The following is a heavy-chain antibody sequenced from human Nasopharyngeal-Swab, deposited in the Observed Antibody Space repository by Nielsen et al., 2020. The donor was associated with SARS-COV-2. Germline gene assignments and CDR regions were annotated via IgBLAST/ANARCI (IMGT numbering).Heavy chain of an antibody. V-gene: IGHV3-21*01. J-gene: IGHJ6*02. CDR2: ISSSSSYI. CDR1: GFTFSSYS. Sequence: GGSLRLSCAASGFTFSSYSMHWVRQAPGKGLEWVSSISSSSSYIYYADSVKGRFTISRDNAKNSLYLQMNSLRAEDTAVYYCARVRFLEWLFPLYYYYGMDVWGQGTTVTVSS. CDR3: ARVRFLEWLFPLYYYYGMDV. D-gene: IGHD3-3*01.